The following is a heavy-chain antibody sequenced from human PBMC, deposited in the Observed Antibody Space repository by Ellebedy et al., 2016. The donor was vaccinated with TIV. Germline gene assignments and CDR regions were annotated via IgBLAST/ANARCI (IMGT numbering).Heavy chain of an antibody. Sequence: GESLKISCAASGFTFSSYSMNWVRQAPGKGLEWVSYISSSGSTIYYADSVKGRFTISRDNAKNSLYLQMNSLRAEDTALYYCARDYYGSGSYYNDYWGQGTLVTVSS. CDR2: ISSSGSTI. V-gene: IGHV3-48*04. CDR1: GFTFSSYS. D-gene: IGHD3-10*01. CDR3: ARDYYGSGSYYNDY. J-gene: IGHJ4*02.